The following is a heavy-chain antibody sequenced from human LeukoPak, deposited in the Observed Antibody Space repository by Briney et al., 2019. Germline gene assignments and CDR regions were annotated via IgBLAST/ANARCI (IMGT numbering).Heavy chain of an antibody. Sequence: ASVKVSCKAPGYTFTGYYMHWVRQAPGQGLEWMGWINPNSGGTNYAQKFQGRVTMTRDTSISTAYMELSRLRSDDTAVYYCARAWGLRGDWFDPWGQGTLVTVSS. CDR1: GYTFTGYY. CDR3: ARAWGLRGDWFDP. V-gene: IGHV1-2*02. D-gene: IGHD4-17*01. CDR2: INPNSGGT. J-gene: IGHJ5*02.